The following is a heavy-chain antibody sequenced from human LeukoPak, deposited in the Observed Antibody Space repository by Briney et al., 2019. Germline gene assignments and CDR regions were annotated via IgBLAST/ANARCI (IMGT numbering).Heavy chain of an antibody. CDR3: ASTGVAAAVDKGMDV. J-gene: IGHJ6*02. CDR1: GGSFSGYY. V-gene: IGHV4-34*01. D-gene: IGHD6-13*01. Sequence: SETLSLTCAVYGGSFSGYYWSWIRQPPGKGLEWIGEINHSGSTNYNPSLKSRVTISVDTSKNQFSLKLSSVTAADTAVYYCASTGVAAAVDKGMDVWGQGTTVTVPS. CDR2: INHSGST.